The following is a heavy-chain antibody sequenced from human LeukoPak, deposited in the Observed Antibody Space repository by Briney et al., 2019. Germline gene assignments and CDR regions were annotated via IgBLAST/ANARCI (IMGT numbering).Heavy chain of an antibody. CDR2: ITADGSK. V-gene: IGHV3-74*01. D-gene: IGHD1-14*01. CDR3: VRGGVEPY. Sequence: PGGSLRLSCAASGFTFSTYWMYWVRHAPEQGLVWVARITADGSKNYADSVKDRFTISRDNAKNTSYLQMNSLRVEDTAMYYCVRGGVEPYWGQGTLVTVSS. J-gene: IGHJ4*02. CDR1: GFTFSTYW.